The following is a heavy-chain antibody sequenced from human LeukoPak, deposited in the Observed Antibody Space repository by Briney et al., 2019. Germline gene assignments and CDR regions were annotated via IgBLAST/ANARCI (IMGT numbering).Heavy chain of an antibody. CDR3: AREVGATFYYYYYMDV. V-gene: IGHV4-59*12. J-gene: IGHJ6*03. CDR2: IYYSGST. D-gene: IGHD1-26*01. Sequence: KPSETLSLTCTVSGGSISSYYWSWIRQPPGKGLEWIGYIYYSGSTNYNPSLKSRVTISVDTSKNQFSLKLSSVTAADTAVYYCAREVGATFYYYYYMDVWGKGTTVTISS. CDR1: GGSISSYY.